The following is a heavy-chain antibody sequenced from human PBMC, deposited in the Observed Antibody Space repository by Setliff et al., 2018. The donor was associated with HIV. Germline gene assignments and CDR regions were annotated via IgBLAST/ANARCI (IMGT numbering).Heavy chain of an antibody. V-gene: IGHV4-34*01. CDR1: GGSFSGYY. CDR3: ARPRLWRDAFDI. Sequence: SETLSLTCGVYGGSFSGYYWTWIRQPPGKGLEWIGEINHRGTTNSNPSLKRRVTISVDTSKGQFSLRLSSVTAADTAVYYCARPRLWRDAFDIWGQGTMVTVSS. CDR2: INHRGTT. J-gene: IGHJ3*02. D-gene: IGHD1-1*01.